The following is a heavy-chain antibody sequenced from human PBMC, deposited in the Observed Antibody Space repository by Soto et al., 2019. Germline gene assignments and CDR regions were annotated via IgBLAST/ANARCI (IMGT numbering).Heavy chain of an antibody. CDR1: GGSISSSSYY. J-gene: IGHJ5*02. CDR3: ARPALFEHTIRVYNWFDP. D-gene: IGHD3-9*01. Sequence: SETLSLTCTVSGGSISSSSYYWGWIRQPPGKGLEWIGSIYYSGSTYYNPSLKSRVTISVDTSKNQFSLKLSSVTAADTAVYYCARPALFEHTIRVYNWFDPWGQGTLVTVSS. V-gene: IGHV4-39*01. CDR2: IYYSGST.